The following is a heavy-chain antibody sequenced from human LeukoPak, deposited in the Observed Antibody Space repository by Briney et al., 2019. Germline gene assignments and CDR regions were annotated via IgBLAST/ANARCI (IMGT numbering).Heavy chain of an antibody. CDR3: ARIGSYYDSSGYPGFQH. J-gene: IGHJ1*01. V-gene: IGHV3-21*01. D-gene: IGHD3-22*01. Sequence: GGSLRLSCAASGFTFSSYSMNWVRQAPGKGLEWVSSISSSSSYIYYADSVKGRFTISRDNAKNSLYLQMNSLRAEDTAVYYCARIGSYYDSSGYPGFQHWGQGTLVTVSS. CDR1: GFTFSSYS. CDR2: ISSSSSYI.